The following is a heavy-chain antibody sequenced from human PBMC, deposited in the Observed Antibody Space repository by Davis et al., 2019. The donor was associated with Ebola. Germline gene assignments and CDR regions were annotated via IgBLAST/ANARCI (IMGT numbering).Heavy chain of an antibody. CDR2: INADGDNT. D-gene: IGHD4-23*01. J-gene: IGHJ4*02. CDR1: GYTFSTYA. V-gene: IGHV1-3*01. CDR3: ARDLITVVTWYYFDY. Sequence: ASVKVSCKASGYTFSTYAMHWLRQAPGQRPEWVGWINADGDNTRYSQKFQGRVTMTRDTSTSTVYMELSSLRSEDTAVYYCARDLITVVTWYYFDYWGQGALVTVSS.